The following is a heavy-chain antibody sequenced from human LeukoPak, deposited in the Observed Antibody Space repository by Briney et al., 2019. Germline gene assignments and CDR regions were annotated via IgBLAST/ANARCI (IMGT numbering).Heavy chain of an antibody. CDR3: ARVVSSGWYSDY. V-gene: IGHV3-48*03. CDR2: ISSSGSTI. Sequence: GGSLRLSCAASGFTFSSYELNWVRQAPGKGLEWVSYISSSGSTIYYADSVKGRFTISRDNAKNSLYLQMNSLRAEDTAVYYCARVVSSGWYSDYWGQGTLVTVSS. J-gene: IGHJ4*02. CDR1: GFTFSSYE. D-gene: IGHD6-19*01.